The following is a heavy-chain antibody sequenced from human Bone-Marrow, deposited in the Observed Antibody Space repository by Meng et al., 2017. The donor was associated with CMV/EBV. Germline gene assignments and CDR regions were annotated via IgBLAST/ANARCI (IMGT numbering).Heavy chain of an antibody. J-gene: IGHJ3*02. CDR3: ARNGDAYSVEI. Sequence: SETLSLTCTVSGASISSFYWSWIRQPPGEGLEWIGYITYTGSTNYNPSLKSRVTISLDTSKNQFSLKLSSVTAADTAVYYCARNGDAYSVEIWGQGTMVTVSS. D-gene: IGHD1-26*01. V-gene: IGHV4-59*01. CDR2: ITYTGST. CDR1: GASISSFY.